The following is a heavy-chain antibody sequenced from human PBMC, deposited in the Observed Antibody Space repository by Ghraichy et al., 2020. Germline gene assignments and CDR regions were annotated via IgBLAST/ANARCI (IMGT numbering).Heavy chain of an antibody. V-gene: IGHV3-30*18. CDR3: AKTLRWQPGDYGMDV. CDR1: GFTFSSYG. CDR2: ISYDGFNK. D-gene: IGHD2-15*01. Sequence: GGSLRLSCAASGFTFSSYGMHWVRQAPGKGLEWVAFISYDGFNKYYADSVKGRFTISRDNSKNTLSLQMNSLRGEDTSVYYCAKTLRWQPGDYGMDVWGQGTTVTVSS. J-gene: IGHJ6*02.